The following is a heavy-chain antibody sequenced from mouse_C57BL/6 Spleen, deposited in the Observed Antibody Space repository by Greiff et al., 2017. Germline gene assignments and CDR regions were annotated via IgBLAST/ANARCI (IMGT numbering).Heavy chain of an antibody. CDR3: AREPLYYGNYGGAMDY. Sequence: QVQLQQPGAELVKPGASVKMSCKASGYTFTSYWITWVKQRPGQGLEWIGDIYPGSGSTNYNEKFKSKATLTVDTSSSTAYMQLSSLTSEDSAVYYCAREPLYYGNYGGAMDYWGQGTSVTVSS. CDR2: IYPGSGST. J-gene: IGHJ4*01. D-gene: IGHD2-1*01. CDR1: GYTFTSYW. V-gene: IGHV1-55*01.